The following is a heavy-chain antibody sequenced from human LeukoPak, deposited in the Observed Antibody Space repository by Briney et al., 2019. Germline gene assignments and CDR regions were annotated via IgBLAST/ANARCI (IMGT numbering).Heavy chain of an antibody. V-gene: IGHV1-8*02. CDR3: ARAPYNSGYSFDY. J-gene: IGHJ4*02. CDR1: GYTFTSYY. CDR2: MNPNSGNT. Sequence: ASVKVSCKASGYTFTSYYMHWVRQAPGQGLEWMGWMNPNSGNTGYAQKFQGRVTMTRNTSISTAYMELSSLRSEDTAVYYCARAPYNSGYSFDYWGQGTLVTVSS. D-gene: IGHD6-19*01.